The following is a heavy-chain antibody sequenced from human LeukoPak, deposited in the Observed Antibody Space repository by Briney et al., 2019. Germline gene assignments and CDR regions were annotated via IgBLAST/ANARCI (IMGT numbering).Heavy chain of an antibody. J-gene: IGHJ3*02. CDR1: GGSISSYY. Sequence: SETLSLTCTVSGGSISSYYWSWIRQPPGKGLEWIGYSYYSGSTNYNPSLKSRVTISVDTSKNQFSLKLSSVTAADTAVYYCARGALDAFDIWGQGTMVSVSS. CDR2: SYYSGST. CDR3: ARGALDAFDI. V-gene: IGHV4-59*01.